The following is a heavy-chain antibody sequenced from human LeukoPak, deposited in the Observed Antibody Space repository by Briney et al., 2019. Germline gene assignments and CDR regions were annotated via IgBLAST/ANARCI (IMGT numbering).Heavy chain of an antibody. J-gene: IGHJ4*02. D-gene: IGHD5-18*01. V-gene: IGHV3-21*01. CDR1: GFTFSSYA. CDR3: ARASGDIVETATMGSY. Sequence: GGSLRLSCAASGFTFSSYAMSWVRQAPGKGLEWVSSISSSSSSIYYADSVKGRFTISRDNAKNSLYLQMNSLRAEDTAVYYCARASGDIVETATMGSYWGQGTLVTVSS. CDR2: ISSSSSSI.